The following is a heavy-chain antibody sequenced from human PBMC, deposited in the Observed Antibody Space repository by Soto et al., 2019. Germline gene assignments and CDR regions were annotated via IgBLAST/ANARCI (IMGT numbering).Heavy chain of an antibody. CDR1: GFTFSTYA. CDR3: AKDRHPDGLWPFDH. V-gene: IGHV3-23*01. CDR2: IYGNGGGI. Sequence: GGSLRLSCAASGFTFSTYAMSWVRQAPGKGLEWVSGIYGNGGGISYGDSVKGRFTISRDNSNGILYLQMRSLRVEDTAVYYCAKDRHPDGLWPFDHRGQRTLVTGSS. J-gene: IGHJ5*02. D-gene: IGHD2-8*01.